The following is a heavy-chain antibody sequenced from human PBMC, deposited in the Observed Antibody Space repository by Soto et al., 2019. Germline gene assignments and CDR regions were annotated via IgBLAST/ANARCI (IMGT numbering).Heavy chain of an antibody. CDR2: IYYTGST. V-gene: IGHV4-39*01. D-gene: IGHD2-8*01. CDR1: GDSIGTINYY. J-gene: IGHJ4*02. CDR3: ARHPGYTVPTVYVTHYFDD. Sequence: QLQLQESGPGLVNPSETLSVTCSVSGDSIGTINYYWGWLRQPPGKGPEWIGSIYYTGSTHYNPSLRGRATVSVDTAKNQFSLRLTSVTAADTAVYYCARHPGYTVPTVYVTHYFDDWGQGVLVTVSS.